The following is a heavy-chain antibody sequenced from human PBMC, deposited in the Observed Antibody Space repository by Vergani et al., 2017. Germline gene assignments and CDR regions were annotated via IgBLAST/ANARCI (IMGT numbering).Heavy chain of an antibody. J-gene: IGHJ6*03. Sequence: QVQLQQWGAGLLKPSETLSLTCAVYGGSFSGYYWSWIRQPPGKGLEWIGEINHSGSTNYNPSLKSRVTISVDTSKNQFSLKLSSVTAADTAVYYCARWDCRSTSCYHYYYMDVWGKGTTVTVSS. V-gene: IGHV4-34*01. CDR3: ARWDCRSTSCYHYYYMDV. CDR1: GGSFSGYY. CDR2: INHSGST. D-gene: IGHD2-2*01.